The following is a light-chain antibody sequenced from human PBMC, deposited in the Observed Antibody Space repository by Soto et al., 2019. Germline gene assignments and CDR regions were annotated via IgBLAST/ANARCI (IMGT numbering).Light chain of an antibody. J-gene: IGLJ2*01. CDR3: AAWNDSLSGHVV. CDR2: RNN. CDR1: SSNIGSNY. V-gene: IGLV1-47*01. Sequence: QSVLTQPPSASGTPGQRVTISCSGSSSNIGSNYVYRYQQLPGTAPKLLIYRNNQRPSGVPDRFSGSKSGTSASLAISGLRSEDEADYYCAAWNDSLSGHVVFGGGTKVTVL.